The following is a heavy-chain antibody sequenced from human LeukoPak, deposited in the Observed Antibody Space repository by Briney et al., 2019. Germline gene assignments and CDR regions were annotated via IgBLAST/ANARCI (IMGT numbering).Heavy chain of an antibody. J-gene: IGHJ3*02. D-gene: IGHD7-27*01. CDR3: AALGLGIEGNDAFDI. CDR1: GFTFSSYD. CDR2: IGTAGDT. Sequence: GGSLRLSCAASGFTFSSYDMHWVRQATGKGLEWVSAIGTAGDTYYPGSVKGRFTISRENAKKSLYLQMNSLRAEDTAVYYCAALGLGIEGNDAFDIWGQGTMVTVSS. V-gene: IGHV3-13*01.